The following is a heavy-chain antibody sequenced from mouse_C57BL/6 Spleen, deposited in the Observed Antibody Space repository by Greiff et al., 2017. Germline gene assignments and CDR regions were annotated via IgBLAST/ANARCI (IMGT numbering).Heavy chain of an antibody. CDR1: GYTFTSYW. Sequence: QVQLQQPGAELVMPGASVKLSCKASGYTFTSYWMHWVKQRPGQGLEWIGEIDPSDSYTNYNQKFKGKSTLTVDKSSSTAYMQLSSLTSEDSAVYYCASEGHYYGSSYDYWGQGTTLTVSS. D-gene: IGHD1-1*01. CDR2: IDPSDSYT. V-gene: IGHV1-69*01. J-gene: IGHJ2*01. CDR3: ASEGHYYGSSYDY.